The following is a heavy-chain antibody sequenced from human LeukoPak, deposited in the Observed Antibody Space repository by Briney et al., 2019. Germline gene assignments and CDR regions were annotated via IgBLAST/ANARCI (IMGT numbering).Heavy chain of an antibody. V-gene: IGHV3-30*01. CDR3: AGETSGYLDY. D-gene: IGHD3-22*01. Sequence: GGSLRLSCAASGFTFSSYAMHWVRQAPGKGLEWVAVISYDGSNTYYADSVKGRFTISRDNSKNTLYLQMNSLRAEDTAVYYCAGETSGYLDYWGQGTLVTVSS. CDR2: ISYDGSNT. J-gene: IGHJ4*02. CDR1: GFTFSSYA.